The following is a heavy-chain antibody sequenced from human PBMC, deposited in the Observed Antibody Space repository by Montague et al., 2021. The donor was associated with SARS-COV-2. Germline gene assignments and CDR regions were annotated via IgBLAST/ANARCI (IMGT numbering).Heavy chain of an antibody. V-gene: IGHV5-51*01. CDR3: TRQASGYGVDY. D-gene: IGHD5-12*01. J-gene: IGHJ4*02. CDR2: IYPGDSDT. CDR1: GYGFSSYW. Sequence: QSGAEVKKPGESLKISCKGSGYGFSSYWIGWVRQMPGKGLEWMGIIYPGDSDTRYSPSFQGQVTISADTSTTTAYLHWSTLKASDTAIYYCTRQASGYGVDYWGQGTQVTVSS.